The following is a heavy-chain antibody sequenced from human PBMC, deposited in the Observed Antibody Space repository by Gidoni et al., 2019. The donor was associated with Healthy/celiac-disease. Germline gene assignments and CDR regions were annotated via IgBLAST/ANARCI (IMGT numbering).Heavy chain of an antibody. V-gene: IGHV3-66*02. D-gene: IGHD6-6*01. CDR2: IYSGGST. Sequence: PGKGLEWVSVIYSGGSTYYADSVKGRFTISRDNSKNTLYLQMNSLRAEDTAVYYCARVGVHGYSSSSGYFDYWGQGTLVTVSS. CDR3: ARVGVHGYSSSSGYFDY. J-gene: IGHJ4*02.